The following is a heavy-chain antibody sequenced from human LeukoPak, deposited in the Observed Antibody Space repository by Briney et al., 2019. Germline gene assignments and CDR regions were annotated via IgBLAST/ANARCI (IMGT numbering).Heavy chain of an antibody. CDR3: VKDLGRYRNNCFDY. CDR1: GFTFSSYW. Sequence: QSGGSLRLSCAASGFTFSSYWMHWVRQAPGKGLVWVSRINGDGSSTTYADSVKGRFTISRDNAKNTLYLRMNSLRAEDTAVYHCVKDLGRYRNNCFDYWGQGTLVTVSS. J-gene: IGHJ4*02. V-gene: IGHV3-74*01. D-gene: IGHD1-26*01. CDR2: INGDGSST.